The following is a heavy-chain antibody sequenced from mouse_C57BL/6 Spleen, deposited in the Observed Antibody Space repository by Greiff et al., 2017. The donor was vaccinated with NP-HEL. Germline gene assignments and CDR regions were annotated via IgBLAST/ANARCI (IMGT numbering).Heavy chain of an antibody. V-gene: IGHV5-4*03. Sequence: EVKLVESGGGLVKPGGSLKLSCAASGFTFSSYAMSWVRQTPEKRLEWVATISDGGSYTYYPDNVKGRFTISRDNAKNNLYLQMSHLKSEDTAMYYCARGLTTVEPWYFDVWGTGTTVTVSS. CDR3: ARGLTTVEPWYFDV. D-gene: IGHD1-1*01. CDR1: GFTFSSYA. CDR2: ISDGGSYT. J-gene: IGHJ1*03.